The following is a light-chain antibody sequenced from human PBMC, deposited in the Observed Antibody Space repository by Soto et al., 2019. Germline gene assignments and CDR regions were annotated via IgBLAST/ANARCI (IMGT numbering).Light chain of an antibody. CDR3: CSYTSTTNWV. CDR2: EVS. V-gene: IGLV2-14*01. Sequence: QSALTQPASVSGSPGQSITISCTGTSSDVGGYDYVSWYQQHPGKAPKIMIYEVSNRPSWVSDRFSGSMSGNTASLTISGLQAEDEADYYCCSYTSTTNWVFGGGTKVTVL. J-gene: IGLJ3*02. CDR1: SSDVGGYDY.